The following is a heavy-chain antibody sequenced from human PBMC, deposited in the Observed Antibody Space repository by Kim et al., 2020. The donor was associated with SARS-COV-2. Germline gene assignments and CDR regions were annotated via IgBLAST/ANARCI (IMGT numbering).Heavy chain of an antibody. Sequence: YNPSLKSRVTISVDTSKTQFSLKLSSVTAADTAVYYCARGRGSSSWPFDYWGQGTLVTVSS. D-gene: IGHD6-13*01. CDR3: ARGRGSSSWPFDY. J-gene: IGHJ4*02. V-gene: IGHV4-59*09.